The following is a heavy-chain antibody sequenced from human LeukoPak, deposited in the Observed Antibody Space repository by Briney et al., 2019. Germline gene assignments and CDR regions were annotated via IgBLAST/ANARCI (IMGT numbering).Heavy chain of an antibody. CDR3: ARAPYDSSGLVDY. D-gene: IGHD3-22*01. V-gene: IGHV4-59*01. J-gene: IGHJ4*02. Sequence: SETLSLTCTVSGGSISSYYWSWIRQPPGKGLEWIGYIYYSGSTNYNPSLKSRVTISVDTSKNQFSLKLSSVTAADTAVYYCARAPYDSSGLVDYWGQGTLVTVSS. CDR2: IYYSGST. CDR1: GGSISSYY.